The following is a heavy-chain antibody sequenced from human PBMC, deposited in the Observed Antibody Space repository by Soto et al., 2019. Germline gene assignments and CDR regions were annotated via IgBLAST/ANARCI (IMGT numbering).Heavy chain of an antibody. Sequence: SETLSLTCTVSGGSISSSSYYWGWIRQPPGKGLEWIGSMYYSGSTYFNPSLQSRVTISADTSKNQFSLKLISVTAADTAVYYCARHGYCSSTSCSSSYYYGMDVWGQGTTVTVSS. D-gene: IGHD2-2*03. V-gene: IGHV4-39*01. J-gene: IGHJ6*02. CDR2: MYYSGST. CDR1: GGSISSSSYY. CDR3: ARHGYCSSTSCSSSYYYGMDV.